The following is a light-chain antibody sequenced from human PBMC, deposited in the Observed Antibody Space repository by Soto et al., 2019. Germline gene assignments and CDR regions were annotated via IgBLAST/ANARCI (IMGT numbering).Light chain of an antibody. J-gene: IGKJ2*02. CDR2: GAS. CDR3: QQYNNSPLGT. CDR1: QSVSSN. V-gene: IGKV3-15*01. Sequence: EIVMTQSPATLSVSPGERATLSCRASQSVSSNLAWYQQKPGQAPRLLIYGASTRATGIPARFSGSGSGTEFTLTISSRQSEDFAVYYRQQYNNSPLGTFGQGTKLEIK.